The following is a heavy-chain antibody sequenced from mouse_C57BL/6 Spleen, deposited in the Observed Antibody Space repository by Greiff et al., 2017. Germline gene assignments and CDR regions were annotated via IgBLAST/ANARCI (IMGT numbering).Heavy chain of an antibody. Sequence: VQLKQSGPELVKPGASVKISCKASGYSFTDYNMNWVKQSNGKGLEWIGVINPNYGTTSYNQKFKGKATLTVDQSSSTAYMQLNSLTSEDAAVYYCARSHGDDYYAMDYWGQGTSVTVSS. CDR1: GYSFTDYN. J-gene: IGHJ4*01. CDR3: ARSHGDDYYAMDY. V-gene: IGHV1-39*01. D-gene: IGHD1-1*01. CDR2: INPNYGTT.